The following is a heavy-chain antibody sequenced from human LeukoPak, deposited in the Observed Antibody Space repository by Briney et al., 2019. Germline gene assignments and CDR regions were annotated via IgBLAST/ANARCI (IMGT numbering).Heavy chain of an antibody. Sequence: GSLRLSCAASGLTLSSYWMHWVRQAPGKGLVWVSHINTDGTATTYADSVKGRFTISRDNAKNTLYLQMNSLRVDDTAVYYCVRDSNLSFDYWGQGALVTVSS. D-gene: IGHD1-14*01. CDR2: INTDGTAT. CDR1: GLTLSSYW. CDR3: VRDSNLSFDY. V-gene: IGHV3-74*01. J-gene: IGHJ4*02.